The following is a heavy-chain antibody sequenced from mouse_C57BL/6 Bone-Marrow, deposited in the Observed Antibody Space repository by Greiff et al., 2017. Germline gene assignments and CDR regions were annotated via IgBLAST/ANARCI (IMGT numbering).Heavy chain of an antibody. CDR3: AQFYDGYFVWFAC. V-gene: IGHV1-81*01. Sequence: VQLQQSGAELARPGASVKLSCKASGYTFTSYGISWVKQRTGQGLEWIGEIYPRSGNTYYNEKFKGKATLTADKSSSTAYMELRSLTSEDSAVYFCAQFYDGYFVWFACWGQGTLVTVSA. D-gene: IGHD2-3*01. J-gene: IGHJ3*01. CDR2: IYPRSGNT. CDR1: GYTFTSYG.